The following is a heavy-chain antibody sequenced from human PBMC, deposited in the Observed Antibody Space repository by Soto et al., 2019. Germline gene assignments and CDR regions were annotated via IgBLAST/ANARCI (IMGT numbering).Heavy chain of an antibody. CDR2: IYPGDSDT. Sequence: EVQLVQSGAEVKKPGESLKISCKGSGYSFTSYWIGWVRQMPGKGLEWMGIIYPGDSDTRYSPSFQGQVTISADKSISTAYLQWSSLKASDTAMYYCVFVRTLGYCSGGSCSDSYWGQGTLVTVSS. CDR1: GYSFTSYW. D-gene: IGHD2-15*01. CDR3: VFVRTLGYCSGGSCSDSY. V-gene: IGHV5-51*03. J-gene: IGHJ4*02.